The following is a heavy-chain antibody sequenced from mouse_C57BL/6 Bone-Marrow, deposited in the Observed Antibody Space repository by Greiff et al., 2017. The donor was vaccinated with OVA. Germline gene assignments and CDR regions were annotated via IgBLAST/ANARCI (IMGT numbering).Heavy chain of an antibody. Sequence: QVQLQQPGAELVKPGASVKLSCKASGYTFTSYWMHWVKQRPGQGLEWIGMIHPNSGSTHYNEKFKSKATLTVDKSSSTAYMQLSSLTSEDSAVYDSARGTTVVARRGFAYWGQGTLVTVSA. CDR2: IHPNSGST. V-gene: IGHV1-64*01. CDR3: ARGTTVVARRGFAY. J-gene: IGHJ3*01. D-gene: IGHD1-1*01. CDR1: GYTFTSYW.